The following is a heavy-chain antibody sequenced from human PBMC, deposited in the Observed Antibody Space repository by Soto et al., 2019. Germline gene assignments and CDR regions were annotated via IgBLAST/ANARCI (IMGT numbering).Heavy chain of an antibody. J-gene: IGHJ6*04. V-gene: IGHV1-18*01. CDR2: ISAYNGNT. CDR3: ARVRGDIVVVPAATPYYYYGMDV. D-gene: IGHD2-2*01. CDR1: GYTFTSYG. Sequence: GASVKVSCKASGYTFTSYGISWVRQAPGQGLEWMGWISAYNGNTNYAQKLQGRVTMTTDTSTSTAYMELRSLRSDDTAVYYCARVRGDIVVVPAATPYYYYGMDVWGKGTTVTVSS.